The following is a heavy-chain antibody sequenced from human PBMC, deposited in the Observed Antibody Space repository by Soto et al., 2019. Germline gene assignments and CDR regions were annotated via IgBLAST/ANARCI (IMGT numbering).Heavy chain of an antibody. Sequence: QVQLVESGGGVVQPGRSLRLSCAASGFTFSSYGMHWVRQAPGKGLEWVAAIPYDESSEYYADSVKGRFTISRDNSKNTLYLQMNSLRADDTAVYYCAKDPGYGLDYWGQGTLVTVSS. CDR2: IPYDESSE. CDR3: AKDPGYGLDY. V-gene: IGHV3-30*18. J-gene: IGHJ4*02. CDR1: GFTFSSYG. D-gene: IGHD5-12*01.